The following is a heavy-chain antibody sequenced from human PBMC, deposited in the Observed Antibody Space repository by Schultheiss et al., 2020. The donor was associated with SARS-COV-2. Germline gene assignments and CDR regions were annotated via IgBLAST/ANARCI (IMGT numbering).Heavy chain of an antibody. CDR2: ISSSSSYT. V-gene: IGHV3-21*05. D-gene: IGHD5-24*01. CDR3: ASWGTGGWLPDDAFDI. J-gene: IGHJ3*02. Sequence: GGSLRLSCAASGFTFSSYAMHWVRQAPGKGLEWVSYISSSSSYTNYADSVKGRFTISRDNSKNTLYLQMNSLRAEDTAVYYCASWGTGGWLPDDAFDIWGQGTMVTVSS. CDR1: GFTFSSYA.